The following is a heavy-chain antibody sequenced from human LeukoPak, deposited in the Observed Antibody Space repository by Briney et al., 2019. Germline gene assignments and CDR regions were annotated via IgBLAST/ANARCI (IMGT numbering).Heavy chain of an antibody. V-gene: IGHV1-69*06. J-gene: IGHJ4*02. D-gene: IGHD3-10*01. Sequence: SVKVSCKASGGTFISYAISWVRQAPGQGLECIGGIIPIFGTANYAQKFQGRVTITADKSTSTAYMELSSLRSEDTAVYYCAREGYYGSGSYPFDYWGQGTLVTVSS. CDR2: IIPIFGTA. CDR1: GGTFISYA. CDR3: AREGYYGSGSYPFDY.